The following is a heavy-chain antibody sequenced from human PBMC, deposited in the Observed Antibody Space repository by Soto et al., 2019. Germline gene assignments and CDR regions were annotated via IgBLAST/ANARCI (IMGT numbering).Heavy chain of an antibody. CDR1: GYTFSSYD. V-gene: IGHV1-8*01. CDR3: ARARGSATVDS. J-gene: IGHJ4*02. CDR2: MNPNSGNT. D-gene: IGHD3-10*01. Sequence: QVQLVQSGAEVKKPGASVKVSCRASGYTFSSYDINWVRQATGQGLEWMGWMNPNSGNTGYTQNFQGRVTMTRNTSMSTAYMDLSSLTSEDTAVYYCARARGSATVDSWGQGTLVTVSS.